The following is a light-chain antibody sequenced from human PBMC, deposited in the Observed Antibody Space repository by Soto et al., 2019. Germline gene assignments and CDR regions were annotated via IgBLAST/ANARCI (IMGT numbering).Light chain of an antibody. CDR1: SSDVGGYKF. Sequence: QSALTQPASVSASPGQSITISCTGTSSDVGGYKFVSWYQHHPGKAHKLMIYEVNNRPSGVSNRFSGSKSGNTASLTISGLQPEDEDDYYCLSYTIANTRVFGGGTKLTVL. CDR3: LSYTIANTRV. CDR2: EVN. J-gene: IGLJ3*02. V-gene: IGLV2-14*01.